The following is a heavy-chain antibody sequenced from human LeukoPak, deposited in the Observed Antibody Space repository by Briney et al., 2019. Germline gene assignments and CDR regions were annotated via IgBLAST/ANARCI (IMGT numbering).Heavy chain of an antibody. CDR2: IKEDGSEK. CDR3: ARTLPYVNWFDP. Sequence: GGSLRLSCAASGLTFNNYWISWVRQAPGKGLEGVANIKEDGSEKYYVDSVRGRFTISRDNAKNSLYLQMNSLRAEDTALYYCARTLPYVNWFDPWGQGTLVTVSS. CDR1: GLTFNNYW. V-gene: IGHV3-7*01. J-gene: IGHJ5*02. D-gene: IGHD2-8*01.